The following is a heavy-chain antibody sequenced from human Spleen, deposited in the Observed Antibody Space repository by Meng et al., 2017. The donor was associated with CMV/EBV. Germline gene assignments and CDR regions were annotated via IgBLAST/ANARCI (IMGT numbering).Heavy chain of an antibody. D-gene: IGHD6-6*01. CDR3: ARGGQLVDY. CDR1: GFTFSSYA. J-gene: IGHJ4*02. V-gene: IGHV3-30-3*01. Sequence: GESLKISCAASGFTFSSYAMHWVRQAPGKGLEWVAVISCDGSNKYYADSVKGRFTISRDNSKNTLYLQMNSLRAEDTAVYYCARGGQLVDYWGQGTLVTVSS. CDR2: ISCDGSNK.